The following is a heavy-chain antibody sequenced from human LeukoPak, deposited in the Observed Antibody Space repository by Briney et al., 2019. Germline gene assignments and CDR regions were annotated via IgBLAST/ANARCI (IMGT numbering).Heavy chain of an antibody. CDR3: TRDRALRDGYNFYFDP. Sequence: SQTLSLTCTVSGGSISSGGYYWSWIRQHPGKGLEWIGYIYYSGSTYYNPSLKSRVTISVDTSKNQFSLKLSSVTAADTAVYYCTRDRALRDGYNFYFDPWGQGTLVTVSS. J-gene: IGHJ5*02. V-gene: IGHV4-31*03. CDR1: GGSISSGGYY. D-gene: IGHD5-24*01. CDR2: IYYSGST.